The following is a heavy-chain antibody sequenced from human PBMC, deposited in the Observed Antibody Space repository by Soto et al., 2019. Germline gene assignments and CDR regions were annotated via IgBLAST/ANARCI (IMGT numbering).Heavy chain of an antibody. CDR3: AKEVGYYDSSGYFNWFDP. V-gene: IGHV3-23*01. J-gene: IGHJ5*02. CDR2: ISGSGGTT. CDR1: GRTFSTYA. Sequence: PGGSLRLSCAASGRTFSTYAMTWVRQAPGKGLEWVSAISGSGGTTYYADSVKGRFTISRDNSKNTLYLQMNSLRAEDTAVYYCAKEVGYYDSSGYFNWFDPWGQGTLVTVS. D-gene: IGHD3-22*01.